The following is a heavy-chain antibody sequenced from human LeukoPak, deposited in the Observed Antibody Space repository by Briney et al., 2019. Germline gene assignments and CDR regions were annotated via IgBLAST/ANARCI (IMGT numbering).Heavy chain of an antibody. J-gene: IGHJ4*02. V-gene: IGHV3-23*01. D-gene: IGHD6-13*01. CDR2: ISGSGGST. Sequence: TGGSLRLSCAASGFTFSSYVMSWVRQAPGKGLEWVSAISGSGGSTYYADSVKGRFTISRDNSKNTLYLQMNSLRAEDTAVYYCAEGDIAAAETRDYFDYWGQGTLVTVSS. CDR1: GFTFSSYV. CDR3: AEGDIAAAETRDYFDY.